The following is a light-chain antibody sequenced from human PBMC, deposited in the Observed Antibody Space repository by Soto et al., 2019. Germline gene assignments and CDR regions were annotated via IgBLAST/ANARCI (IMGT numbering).Light chain of an antibody. V-gene: IGKV3-11*01. J-gene: IGKJ2*01. CDR3: QQRYFWPQT. CDR2: DAS. CDR1: QSVSSY. Sequence: EIVLTQSPATLSLSPGERATLSCRASQSVSSYLAWYQQKPGQPPRLLIYDASNRATGIPSRFSGSGSGTDFTLTISSLEPEDFAVYYCQQRYFWPQTFGHGTKLEIK.